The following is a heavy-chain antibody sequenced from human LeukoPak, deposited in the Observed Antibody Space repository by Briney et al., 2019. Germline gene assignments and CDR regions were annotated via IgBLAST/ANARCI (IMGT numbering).Heavy chain of an antibody. J-gene: IGHJ4*02. CDR1: GGSISSYY. CDR2: IYYSGST. D-gene: IGHD5-12*01. V-gene: IGHV4-59*01. Sequence: SETLSLTCTVSGGSISSYYWSWTRQPPGKGLEWIGYIYYSGSTNYNPSLKSRVTISVDTSKNQFSLKLSSVTAADTAVYYCAREAKGYSGFTYWGQGTLVTVSS. CDR3: AREAKGYSGFTY.